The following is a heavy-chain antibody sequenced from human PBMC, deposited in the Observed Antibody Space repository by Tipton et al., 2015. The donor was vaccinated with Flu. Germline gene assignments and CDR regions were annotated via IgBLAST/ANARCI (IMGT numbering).Heavy chain of an antibody. Sequence: SLRLSCAASGFTVSSNYMSWVRQAPGKGLEWVSVIYSGGSTYYADSVKGRFTISRDNSKNTLYLQMNSLRAEDTAVYYCARGVSALYYGMDVWGQGTTVTVSS. CDR1: GFTVSSNY. CDR3: ARGVSALYYGMDV. CDR2: IYSGGST. D-gene: IGHD3-22*01. V-gene: IGHV3-53*01. J-gene: IGHJ6*02.